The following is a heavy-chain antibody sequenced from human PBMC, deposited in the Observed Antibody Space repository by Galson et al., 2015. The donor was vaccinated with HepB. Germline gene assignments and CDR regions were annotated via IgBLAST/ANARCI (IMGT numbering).Heavy chain of an antibody. CDR1: GFTFSSYW. V-gene: IGHV3-7*03. CDR3: ARGGEEQQLLQEGTNDFDL. J-gene: IGHJ2*01. CDR2: IKQDGSEK. D-gene: IGHD6-13*01. Sequence: SLRLSCAASGFTFSSYWMSWVRQAPGKGLEWVANIKQDGSEKYYVDSVKGRFTISRDNAKNSLYLQMNSLRSEDTAVYYCARGGEEQQLLQEGTNDFDLWGRGTLVTVSS.